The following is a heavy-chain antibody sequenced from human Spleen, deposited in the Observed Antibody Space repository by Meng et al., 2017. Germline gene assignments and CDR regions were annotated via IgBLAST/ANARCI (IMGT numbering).Heavy chain of an antibody. CDR3: ARSNAVAALSWFDP. J-gene: IGHJ5*02. D-gene: IGHD6-19*01. CDR2: IYYSGNT. Sequence: GQLLGSGPGLVRPSETLSLTCTVSGGSVSSGSYYWSWIRQPPGKGLEWIGTIYYSGNTYYNPSLKSRVTISLDTSKNQFSLKLNSVTAADTAVYYCARSNAVAALSWFDPWGQGTLVTVSS. CDR1: GGSVSSGSYY. V-gene: IGHV4-61*01.